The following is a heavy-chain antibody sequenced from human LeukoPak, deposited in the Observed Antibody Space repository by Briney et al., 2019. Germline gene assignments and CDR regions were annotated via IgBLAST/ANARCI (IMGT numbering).Heavy chain of an antibody. D-gene: IGHD3-22*01. V-gene: IGHV4-34*01. CDR3: AWQYYYDSRTYYFDY. CDR2: INHSGST. Sequence: PSETLSLTCAVYGGSFSGYYWSWIRQPPGEGLEWIGEINHSGSTNYNPSLKSRVTISVDTSKNQFSLKLSSVTAADTAVYYCAWQYYYDSRTYYFDYWGQGTLVTVSS. CDR1: GGSFSGYY. J-gene: IGHJ4*02.